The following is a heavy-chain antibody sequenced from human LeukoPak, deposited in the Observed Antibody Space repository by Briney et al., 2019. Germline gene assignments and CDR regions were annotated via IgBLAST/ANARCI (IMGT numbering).Heavy chain of an antibody. CDR2: IYPGDSDT. J-gene: IGHJ4*02. CDR3: ARRAYCGCDCYPDY. D-gene: IGHD2-21*02. V-gene: IGHV5-51*01. Sequence: GGSLKISCKGAGYSFSSYWIGWVRQMPGKGLEWMGIIYPGDSDTRYSPSFQGQVTISADKSISTAYLQWSSLKASDTAMYYCARRAYCGCDCYPDYRGQGTLVNVSS. CDR1: GYSFSSYW.